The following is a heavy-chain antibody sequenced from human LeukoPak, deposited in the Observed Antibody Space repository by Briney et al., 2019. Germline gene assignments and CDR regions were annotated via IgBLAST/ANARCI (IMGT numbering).Heavy chain of an antibody. CDR2: ISYDGSNK. V-gene: IGHV3-30*18. CDR3: AKDADSSGNGFDY. CDR1: GFTFSSYG. D-gene: IGHD3-22*01. J-gene: IGHJ4*02. Sequence: GGSLRLSCAASGFTFSSYGMHWVRQAPGKGLEWVAAISYDGSNKYYADSVRGRFTISRDNSKNTLYLQMNSLRAEDTAVYYCAKDADSSGNGFDYWGQGTQVTVSS.